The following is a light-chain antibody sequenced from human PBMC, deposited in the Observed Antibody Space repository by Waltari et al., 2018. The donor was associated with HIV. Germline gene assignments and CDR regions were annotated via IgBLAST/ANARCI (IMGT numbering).Light chain of an antibody. V-gene: IGKV3-15*01. CDR3: QQYNDSPLT. CDR2: GAS. J-gene: IGKJ4*01. CDR1: QGVSIN. Sequence: EVVMTQSPATLSVSPGERATLSCRASQGVSINLAWHQQKPGQAPRLLIYGASTRATGIPVRFSGSCAGTEFTLTISSLQSEDFAVYYCQQYNDSPLTFGGGTKVEIK.